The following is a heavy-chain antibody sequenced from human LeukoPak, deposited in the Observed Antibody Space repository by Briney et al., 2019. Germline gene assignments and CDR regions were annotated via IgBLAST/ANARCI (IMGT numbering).Heavy chain of an antibody. D-gene: IGHD1-26*01. V-gene: IGHV3-23*01. CDR1: GFTFSSYS. J-gene: IGHJ4*02. Sequence: GGSLRLSCAASGFTFSSYSMSWVRQAPGKGLEWVSAISGSGGSTYYADSVKGRFTISRDNSKNTLYLQMNSLRAEDTAVYYCAKGDWELLQPIDYWGQGTLVTVSS. CDR2: ISGSGGST. CDR3: AKGDWELLQPIDY.